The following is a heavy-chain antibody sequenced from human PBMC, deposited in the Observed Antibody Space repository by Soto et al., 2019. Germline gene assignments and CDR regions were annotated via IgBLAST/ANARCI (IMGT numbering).Heavy chain of an antibody. D-gene: IGHD3-22*01. J-gene: IGHJ6*02. Sequence: PSETLSLTCTVSGGSISSGDYYWSWIRQPPGKGLEWIGYIYYSGSTNYNPSLKSRVTISVDTSKNQFSLKLSSVTAADTAVYYCARDNYYDNYYYGMEVWGQGTTVTVSS. CDR2: IYYSGST. V-gene: IGHV4-61*08. CDR3: ARDNYYDNYYYGMEV. CDR1: GGSISSGDYY.